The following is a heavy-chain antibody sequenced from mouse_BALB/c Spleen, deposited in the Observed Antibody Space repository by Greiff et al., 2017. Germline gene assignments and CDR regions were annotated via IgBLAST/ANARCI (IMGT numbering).Heavy chain of an antibody. Sequence: EVKLVESGGGLVQPGGSLKLSCAASGFTFSSYGMSWVRQTPDKRLELVATINSNGGSTYYPDSVKGRFTISRDNAKNTLYLQMSSLKSEDTAMYYCARSYRYDGLAYWGQGTLVTVSA. D-gene: IGHD2-14*01. CDR2: INSNGGST. CDR1: GFTFSSYG. CDR3: ARSYRYDGLAY. J-gene: IGHJ3*01. V-gene: IGHV5-6-3*01.